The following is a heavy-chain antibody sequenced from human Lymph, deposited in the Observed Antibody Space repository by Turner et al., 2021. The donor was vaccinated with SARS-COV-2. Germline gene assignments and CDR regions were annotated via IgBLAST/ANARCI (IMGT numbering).Heavy chain of an antibody. CDR3: AKDPNWYVLSAVDY. D-gene: IGHD1-1*01. Sequence: EVQLLESGGGLVQPGGSLRLSCAASGFTFSSYAMSWVRQAQGKGLEWVTAISGSGGSTYYADSVKGRFTISRDNSKNTLYLQMNSLRAEDTAVYYCAKDPNWYVLSAVDYWGQRTLVTVSS. CDR2: ISGSGGST. V-gene: IGHV3-23*01. CDR1: GFTFSSYA. J-gene: IGHJ4*02.